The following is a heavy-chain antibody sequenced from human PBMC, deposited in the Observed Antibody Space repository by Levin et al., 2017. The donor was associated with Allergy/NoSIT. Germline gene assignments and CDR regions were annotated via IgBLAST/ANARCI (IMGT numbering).Heavy chain of an antibody. CDR1: GFTFSSYG. Sequence: QRGESLKISCAASGFTFSSYGMHWVRQAPGKGLEWVAVISYDGSNKYYADSVKGRFTISRDNSKNTLYLQMNSLRAEDTAVYYCAKGPYVYQQQLVSGWFDPWGQGTLVTVSS. CDR3: AKGPYVYQQQLVSGWFDP. D-gene: IGHD6-13*01. V-gene: IGHV3-30*18. CDR2: ISYDGSNK. J-gene: IGHJ5*02.